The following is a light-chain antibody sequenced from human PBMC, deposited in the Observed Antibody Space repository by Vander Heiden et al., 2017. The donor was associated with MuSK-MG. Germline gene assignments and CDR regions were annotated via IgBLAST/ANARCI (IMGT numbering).Light chain of an antibody. Sequence: EIVLTQSPATLSLSPGERATLSCRASQSVSSYLDWYQQKPGQALLPLIYAASNSANGIPDRFSGSGSVPDFTLTSSSREPEDFAVYYVQQRSTWSTFGQGTKLEIK. V-gene: IGKV3-11*01. CDR2: AAS. CDR3: QQRSTWST. CDR1: QSVSSY. J-gene: IGKJ2*01.